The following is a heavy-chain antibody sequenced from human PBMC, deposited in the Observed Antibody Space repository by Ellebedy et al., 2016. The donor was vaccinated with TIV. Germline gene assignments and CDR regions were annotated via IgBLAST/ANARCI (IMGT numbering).Heavy chain of an antibody. CDR3: SVWFDP. CDR2: IKSKTDGGTT. J-gene: IGHJ5*02. Sequence: GGSLRLXXAASGFTFSSYWMHWVRQAPGKGLEWVGRIKSKTDGGTTDYAAPVKGRFTISRDDSKNTLYLQMNSLKTEDTAVYYCSVWFDPWGQGTLVTVSS. CDR1: GFTFSSYW. V-gene: IGHV3-15*07.